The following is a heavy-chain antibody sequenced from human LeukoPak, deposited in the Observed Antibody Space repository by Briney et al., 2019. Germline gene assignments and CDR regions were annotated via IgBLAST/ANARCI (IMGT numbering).Heavy chain of an antibody. CDR2: INRDGRST. CDR3: FSDVLGDRDSYFDY. Sequence: GGSLRLSCAASGFTFSSYWLHWVRQAPGKGLAWVSRINRDGRSTRYPDSVKGPFTISRDNAKNPLYLQMNSLRAEDPALDYVFSDVLGDRDSYFDYWGQGTLCTVSS. J-gene: IGHJ4*02. CDR1: GFTFSSYW. V-gene: IGHV3-74*01. D-gene: IGHD2-8*02.